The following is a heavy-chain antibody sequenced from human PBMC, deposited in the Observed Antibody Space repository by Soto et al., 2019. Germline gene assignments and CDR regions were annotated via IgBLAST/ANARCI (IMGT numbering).Heavy chain of an antibody. CDR3: AKTEWGDYGDYAFDY. J-gene: IGHJ4*02. Sequence: QVQLVESGGGVVQPGRSLRLSCAASGFTFSSYGMHWVRQAPGKGLEWVAVISYDGSNKYYADSVKCRFTISRDNSKNALYVQRNGLRAEETGVYYCAKTEWGDYGDYAFDYGGQGTLVTVSS. V-gene: IGHV3-30*18. CDR2: ISYDGSNK. CDR1: GFTFSSYG. D-gene: IGHD4-17*01.